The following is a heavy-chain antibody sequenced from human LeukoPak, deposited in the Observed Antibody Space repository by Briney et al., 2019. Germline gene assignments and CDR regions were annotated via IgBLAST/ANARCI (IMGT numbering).Heavy chain of an antibody. CDR2: ISGSGAGT. CDR3: ANMVRDYYTISYYFHY. V-gene: IGHV3-23*01. D-gene: IGHD1-26*01. Sequence: PGGSLRLSCAASGFTFTGYAMNRVRQAPGKGLEWVSGISGSGAGTYYADSVKGRFTISRDNSKNTLYLQMNSLRADDTAVYYCANMVRDYYTISYYFHYWGRGTLVTVSS. J-gene: IGHJ4*02. CDR1: GFTFTGYA.